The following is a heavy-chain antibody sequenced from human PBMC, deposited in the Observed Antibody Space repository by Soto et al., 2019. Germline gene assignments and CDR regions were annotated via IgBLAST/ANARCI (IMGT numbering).Heavy chain of an antibody. CDR2: IGTAGDT. V-gene: IGHV3-13*01. Sequence: GGSLRLSCAASGFTFSSYDMHWVRQATGKSLEWVSAIGTAGDTYYPGSVKGRFTISRENAKNSLYLQMNSLRAEDTAVYYCARDGSYCSSTSCGTAFDYWGRGTLVTVSS. CDR1: GFTFSSYD. D-gene: IGHD2-2*01. CDR3: ARDGSYCSSTSCGTAFDY. J-gene: IGHJ4*02.